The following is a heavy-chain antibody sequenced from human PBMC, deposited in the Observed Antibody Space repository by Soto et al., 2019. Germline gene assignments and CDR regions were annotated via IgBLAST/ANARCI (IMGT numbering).Heavy chain of an antibody. V-gene: IGHV4-59*02. D-gene: IGHD4-17*01. CDR1: VGSVSSYY. CDR3: ARAPIGDYYFGF. CDR2: IYHSGST. Sequence: SETLCLTCTVSVGSVSSYYGGWFRQPPGKGLEWIGYIYHSGSTYYNPSLKSRVTISVDRSKNQFSLKLSSVTAADTAVYYSARAPIGDYYFGFWGQRTPVTGSS. J-gene: IGHJ4*02.